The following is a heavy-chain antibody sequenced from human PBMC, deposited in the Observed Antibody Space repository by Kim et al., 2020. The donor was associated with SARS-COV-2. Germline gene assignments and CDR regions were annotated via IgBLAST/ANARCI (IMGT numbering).Heavy chain of an antibody. J-gene: IGHJ6*02. CDR3: ARVCTQYYYGMDV. CDR2: IYYSGST. Sequence: SETLSLTCTVSGGSLSSSTYFWGWIRQPPGKGLEWIGTIYYSGSTYYNPSLKSRVTISVDTSKNHFSLKLTSVTAADTAVYYCARVCTQYYYGMDVWVQG. CDR1: GGSLSSSTYF. V-gene: IGHV4-39*02.